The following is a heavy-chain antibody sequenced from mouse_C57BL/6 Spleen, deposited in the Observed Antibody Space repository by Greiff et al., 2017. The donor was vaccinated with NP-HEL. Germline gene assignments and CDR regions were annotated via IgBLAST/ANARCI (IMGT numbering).Heavy chain of an antibody. D-gene: IGHD3-3*01. J-gene: IGHJ2*01. Sequence: QVHVKQSGAELARPGASVKMSCKASGYTFTSYTMHWVKQRPGQGLEWIGYINPSSGYTKYNQKFKDKATLTADKSSSTAYMQLSSLTSEDSAVYYCARRDSGDYWGQGTTLTVSS. CDR1: GYTFTSYT. CDR3: ARRDSGDY. V-gene: IGHV1-4*01. CDR2: INPSSGYT.